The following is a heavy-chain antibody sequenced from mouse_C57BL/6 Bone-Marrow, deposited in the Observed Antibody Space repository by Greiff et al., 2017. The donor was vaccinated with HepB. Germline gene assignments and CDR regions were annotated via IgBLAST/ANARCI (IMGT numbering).Heavy chain of an antibody. Sequence: EVQLQQSVAELVRPGASVKLSCTASGFTFKNSYMHWVKQRPEQGLEWIGRIDPANGNTKYAQKFQGKATITADTSSNTAYLQLSSLTSEDTAIYYCARWRYDCDRFADWGQGTLVTVSA. V-gene: IGHV14-3*01. CDR1: GFTFKNSY. CDR2: IDPANGNT. J-gene: IGHJ3*01. D-gene: IGHD2-4*01. CDR3: ARWRYDCDRFAD.